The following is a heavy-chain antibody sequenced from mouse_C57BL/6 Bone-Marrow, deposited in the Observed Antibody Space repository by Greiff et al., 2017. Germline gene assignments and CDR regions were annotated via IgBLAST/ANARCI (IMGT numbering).Heavy chain of an antibody. CDR3: ARDWSYFDY. D-gene: IGHD4-1*01. J-gene: IGHJ2*01. CDR1: GYTFTSYW. CDR2: IYPSDSET. Sequence: QVQLKQPGAELVRPGSSVKLSCKASGYTFTSYWMDWVKQRPGQGLEWIGNIYPSDSETHYNQKFKDKATLTVDKSSSTAYMQLSSLTSEDSAVYYCARDWSYFDYWGQGTTLTVSS. V-gene: IGHV1-61*01.